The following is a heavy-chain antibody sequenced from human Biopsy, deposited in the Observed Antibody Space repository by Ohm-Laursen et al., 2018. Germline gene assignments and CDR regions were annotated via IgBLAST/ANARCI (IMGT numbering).Heavy chain of an antibody. D-gene: IGHD3-3*01. J-gene: IGHJ5*01. V-gene: IGHV4-61*01. CDR2: IYYNGSS. Sequence: GTLSLTCPVSGGSVSSGSHYWSWIRQPTGKGLEWIGFIYYNGSSKYNPSLKSRVTISVDASKNQFSLKLSSVTAADTAIYYCARVRGGFLEWFDYWGQGTLITVSS. CDR3: ARVRGGFLEWFDY. CDR1: GGSVSSGSHY.